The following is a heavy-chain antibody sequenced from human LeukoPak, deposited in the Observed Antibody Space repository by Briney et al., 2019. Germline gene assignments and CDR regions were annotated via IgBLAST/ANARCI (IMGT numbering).Heavy chain of an antibody. Sequence: SQTLSLTCAISGDSVSSNSAAWHWIRQSPSRGLEWLGRTYYRSKWYNDYAVSMKSRITINPDTSKNQFSLQLNSVTPEDTAVYYCVGKDHSSGWSGDYYYGMDVWGQGTTVTVSS. V-gene: IGHV6-1*01. CDR1: GDSVSSNSAA. J-gene: IGHJ6*02. CDR2: TYYRSKWYN. D-gene: IGHD6-19*01. CDR3: VGKDHSSGWSGDYYYGMDV.